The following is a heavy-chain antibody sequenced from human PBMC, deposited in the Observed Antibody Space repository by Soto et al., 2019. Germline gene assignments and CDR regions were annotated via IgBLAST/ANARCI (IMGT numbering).Heavy chain of an antibody. D-gene: IGHD1-26*01. J-gene: IGHJ4*02. CDR1: GGTFSSYS. CDR2: IIPIFGTA. Sequence: QVQLVQSGAEVKKPGSSVKVSCKASGGTFSSYSINWVRQAPGQGLEWMGEIIPIFGTANYAQQFQGRVTITADESTSTAYMELSSLRSEDTAVYDCARDGGSHAGGIDYWGQGTLVTVSS. CDR3: ARDGGSHAGGIDY. V-gene: IGHV1-69*01.